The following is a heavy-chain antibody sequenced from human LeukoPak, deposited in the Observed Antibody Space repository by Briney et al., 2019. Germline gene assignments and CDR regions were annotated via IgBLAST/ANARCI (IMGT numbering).Heavy chain of an antibody. CDR1: GYSISSGYY. D-gene: IGHD6-13*01. J-gene: IGHJ5*02. CDR2: IYHSGST. Sequence: SQTLSLTCTVSGYSISSGYYWGWIRQPPGKGLEWIGSIYHSGSTYYNPSLKSRVTISVDTSKNQFSLKLSSVTAADTAVYYCARDVGFSSSLNWFDPWGQGTLVTVSS. CDR3: ARDVGFSSSLNWFDP. V-gene: IGHV4-38-2*02.